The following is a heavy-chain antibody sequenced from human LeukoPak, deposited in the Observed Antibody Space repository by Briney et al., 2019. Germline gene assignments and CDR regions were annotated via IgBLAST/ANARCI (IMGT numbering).Heavy chain of an antibody. Sequence: GGSLRLSCAASGFTFSSYEMNWVRQAPGKGLEWVSYISSRDSIIYYADSVKGRFTISRDNAKNSLYLQMNSLRAEDTAVYYCAELGITMIGGVWGKGTTVTISS. CDR3: AELGITMIGGV. CDR2: ISSRDSII. D-gene: IGHD3-10*02. CDR1: GFTFSSYE. J-gene: IGHJ6*04. V-gene: IGHV3-48*03.